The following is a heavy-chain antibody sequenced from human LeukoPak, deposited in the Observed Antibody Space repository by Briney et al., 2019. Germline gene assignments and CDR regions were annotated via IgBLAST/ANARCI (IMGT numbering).Heavy chain of an antibody. D-gene: IGHD2-15*01. Sequence: PGGSLRLSCAPSGFTFSSYAMLWLRQAPGKAVEWVSAISGSGGSTYYADSVKGRFTISRDNSKNTLYLQMNSLRAEDTAVYYCAKDQDPIYSHFDYWGQGTLVTVSS. CDR2: ISGSGGST. J-gene: IGHJ4*02. CDR3: AKDQDPIYSHFDY. V-gene: IGHV3-23*01. CDR1: GFTFSSYA.